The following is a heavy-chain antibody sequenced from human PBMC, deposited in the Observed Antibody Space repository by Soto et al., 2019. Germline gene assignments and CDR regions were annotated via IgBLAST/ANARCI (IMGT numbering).Heavy chain of an antibody. V-gene: IGHV1-8*01. D-gene: IGHD1-1*01. CDR1: GYTFTSYD. J-gene: IGHJ4*02. CDR2: MNPNTGNS. Sequence: QVQLVQSGAEVRKPGASVKVSCEASGYTFTSYDIYWVRQATGQGLEWMGWMNPNTGNSGYAQKFQGRVTMTSDTSNSTAHREVSSLSSEDTAVYYCARRAETNGWNGFGADKYYFDFWGQGTLVTVSS. CDR3: ARRAETNGWNGFGADKYYFDF.